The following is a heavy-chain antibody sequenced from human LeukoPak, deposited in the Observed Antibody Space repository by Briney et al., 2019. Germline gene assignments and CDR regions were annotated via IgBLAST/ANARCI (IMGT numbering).Heavy chain of an antibody. CDR1: GFSLSTTKMG. CDR3: AHRGTTVTLFDS. V-gene: IGHV2-5*02. J-gene: IGHJ4*02. Sequence: SGPTLVKPTQTLTLTCTFSGFSLSTTKMGVGWIRQPPGKALEWLALIYWDDDKRYSPSLKSRLTITKDTSKNQVVLTMTNMDPVDTATYYCAHRGTTVTLFDSWGQGTLVTVSS. D-gene: IGHD4-17*01. CDR2: IYWDDDK.